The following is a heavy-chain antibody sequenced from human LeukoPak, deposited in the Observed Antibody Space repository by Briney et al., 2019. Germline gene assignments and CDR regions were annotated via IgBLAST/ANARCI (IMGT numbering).Heavy chain of an antibody. V-gene: IGHV4-61*02. CDR1: GGSISSGSYY. CDR2: IYTSGST. D-gene: IGHD3-10*01. Sequence: SETLSLTCTVSGGSISSGSYYWSWIRQPAGKGLEWIGRIYTSGSTNYNPSLKSRVTISVDTSKNQFSLKLSSVTAADTAVCYCARQEVTMVRGVIITSRLYYFDYWGQGTLVTVSS. CDR3: ARQEVTMVRGVIITSRLYYFDY. J-gene: IGHJ4*02.